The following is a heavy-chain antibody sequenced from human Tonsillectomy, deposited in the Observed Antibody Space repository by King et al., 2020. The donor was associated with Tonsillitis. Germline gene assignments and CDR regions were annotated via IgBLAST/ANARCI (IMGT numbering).Heavy chain of an antibody. Sequence: EQLVQSGAEVKKPGASVKVSCKASGYTFTGYYMHWVRQAPGQGLEWMGWINPNSGGTNYAQKFQGRVTMTRDTSISTAYMELSRLRSDDTAVYYCARATPTYYYDGSAFNWFDPWGQGTLVTVSS. V-gene: IGHV1-2*02. CDR3: ARATPTYYYDGSAFNWFDP. J-gene: IGHJ5*02. CDR2: INPNSGGT. D-gene: IGHD3-22*01. CDR1: GYTFTGYY.